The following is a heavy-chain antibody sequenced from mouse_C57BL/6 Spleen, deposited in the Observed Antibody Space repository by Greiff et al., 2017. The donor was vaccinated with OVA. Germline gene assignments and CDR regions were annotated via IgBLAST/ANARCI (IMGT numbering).Heavy chain of an antibody. J-gene: IGHJ2*01. V-gene: IGHV1-82*01. CDR2: IYPGDGDT. CDR3: AREWPSTGFDY. D-gene: IGHD4-1*01. Sequence: QVQLQQSGPELVKPGASVKISCKASGYAFSSSWMNWVKQRPGKGLEWIGRIYPGDGDTNYNGKFKGKATLTVDKSSSTAYMQLSSLTSEDSAVYFCAREWPSTGFDYWGQGTTLTVSS. CDR1: GYAFSSSW.